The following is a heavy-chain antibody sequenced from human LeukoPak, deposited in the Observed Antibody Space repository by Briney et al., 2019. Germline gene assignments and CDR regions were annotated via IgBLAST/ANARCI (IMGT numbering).Heavy chain of an antibody. CDR1: GGSFSGYY. Sequence: SETLSLTCAVYGGSFSGYYWSWIRQPPGKGLEWIGSIYHSGSTYYNPSLKSRVTISVDTSKNQFSLKLSSVTAADTAVYYCASGASLPYHFDYWGQGTLVTVSS. D-gene: IGHD3-16*02. J-gene: IGHJ4*02. CDR2: IYHSGST. CDR3: ASGASLPYHFDY. V-gene: IGHV4-34*01.